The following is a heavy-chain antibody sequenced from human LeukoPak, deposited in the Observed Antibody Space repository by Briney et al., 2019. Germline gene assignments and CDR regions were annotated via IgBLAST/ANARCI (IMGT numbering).Heavy chain of an antibody. CDR2: IIPIFGTA. CDR3: ARDNSVRDEAWWFNP. CDR1: GGTFSSYA. J-gene: IGHJ5*02. D-gene: IGHD5-24*01. Sequence: SVKVSCKASGGTFSSYAINWVRQAPGQGLEWMGGIIPIFGTANYAQKFQGRVTIIADESTSTAYMELSSLRSEDTAVYYCARDNSVRDEAWWFNPWGQGTLVTVSS. V-gene: IGHV1-69*13.